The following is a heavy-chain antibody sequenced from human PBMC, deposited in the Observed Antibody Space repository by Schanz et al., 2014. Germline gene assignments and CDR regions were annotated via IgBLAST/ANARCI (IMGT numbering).Heavy chain of an antibody. Sequence: EEQLVESGGGLVQPGGSLRLSCAASGFSFSTYWMSWVRQAPGKGLEWVSAISGSGGSTYYADSVKGRFTISRDNSKSTLYVEMNSLRVEDTAVYYCAASSGWHPSTDYWGQGTLVTVSS. CDR2: ISGSGGST. CDR1: GFSFSTYW. CDR3: AASSGWHPSTDY. V-gene: IGHV3-23*04. D-gene: IGHD6-19*01. J-gene: IGHJ4*02.